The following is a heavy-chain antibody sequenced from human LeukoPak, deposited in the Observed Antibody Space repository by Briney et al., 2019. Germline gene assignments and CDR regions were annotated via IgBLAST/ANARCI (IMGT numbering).Heavy chain of an antibody. Sequence: GGSLRLSCAASGFTLSDYYMTWRRRAPGKGLEWVSAISGSGGSTYYAVSVKGRFTISRDNSKITLYLQMNSLRAEDTAVYYCAKGGYGDPFVYYYMDVWGKGTTVTVSS. V-gene: IGHV3-23*01. CDR2: ISGSGGST. CDR1: GFTLSDYY. D-gene: IGHD4-17*01. J-gene: IGHJ6*03. CDR3: AKGGYGDPFVYYYMDV.